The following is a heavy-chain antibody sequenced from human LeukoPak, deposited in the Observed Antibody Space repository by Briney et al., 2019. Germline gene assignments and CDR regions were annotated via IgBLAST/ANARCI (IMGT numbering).Heavy chain of an antibody. Sequence: SETLSLTCTVSGGSISSSSYYWGWIRQPPGKGLEWIGSIYYSGSTYYNPSLKSRVTISVDTSKNQFSLKLSSVTVADTAVYYCARHGPDYGDFGYWYFDLWGRGTLVTVSS. CDR1: GGSISSSSYY. CDR2: IYYSGST. V-gene: IGHV4-39*01. D-gene: IGHD4-17*01. CDR3: ARHGPDYGDFGYWYFDL. J-gene: IGHJ2*01.